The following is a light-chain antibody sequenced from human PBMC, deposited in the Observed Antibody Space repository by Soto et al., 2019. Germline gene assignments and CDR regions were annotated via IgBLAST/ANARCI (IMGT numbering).Light chain of an antibody. J-gene: IGKJ4*01. CDR2: DAS. Sequence: IQLTQSPSSLSASLGDRVTVTCGASQDIRNYLAWYQQKPGKAPKLLICDASTLYSGVPSRFSGSGSGTDFTLTISGLQPEDFEAYYCQQLRSYPSTFGGGTKVDIK. CDR1: QDIRNY. V-gene: IGKV1-9*01. CDR3: QQLRSYPST.